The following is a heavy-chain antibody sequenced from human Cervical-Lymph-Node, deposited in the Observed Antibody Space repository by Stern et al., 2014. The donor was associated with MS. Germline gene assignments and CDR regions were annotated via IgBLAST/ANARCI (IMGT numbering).Heavy chain of an antibody. D-gene: IGHD2-21*01. Sequence: EVQLVESGAEVKKPGESLKISCKGSGYSFTSYWIGWVRQMPGKGLQWMGLNYPDDSDTRYSPSFQGQVTISADKSISTAYLQWSSLKASDTAMYYCARHCGFRPGCIDYWGQGTLVTVSS. V-gene: IGHV5-51*01. CDR1: GYSFTSYW. J-gene: IGHJ4*02. CDR2: NYPDDSDT. CDR3: ARHCGFRPGCIDY.